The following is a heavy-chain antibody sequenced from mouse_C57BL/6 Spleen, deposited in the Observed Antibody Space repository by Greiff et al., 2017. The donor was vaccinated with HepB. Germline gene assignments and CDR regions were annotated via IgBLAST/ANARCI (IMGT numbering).Heavy chain of an antibody. V-gene: IGHV5-4*01. J-gene: IGHJ2*01. Sequence: EVQGVESGGGLVKPGGSLKLSCAASGFTFSSYAMSWVRQTPEKRLEWVATISDGGSYTYYPDNVKGRFTISRDNAKNNLYLQMSHLKSEDTAMYYCARDRARLGFDYWGQGTTLTVSS. CDR2: ISDGGSYT. CDR1: GFTFSSYA. D-gene: IGHD3-3*01. CDR3: ARDRARLGFDY.